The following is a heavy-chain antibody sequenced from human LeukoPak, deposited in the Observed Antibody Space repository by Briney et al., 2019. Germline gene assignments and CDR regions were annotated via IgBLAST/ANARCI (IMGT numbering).Heavy chain of an antibody. Sequence: GASVKVSCTASGGIFRRYAISWARQDHGQRFDWLGEIIPIFGTANYAQKFQGRVTLTRDMSTSTDYLELSSLRSEDTAVYYCARDDSVRDEAWWFKPCGQGTLVTVSS. D-gene: IGHD5-24*01. J-gene: IGHJ5*02. CDR1: GGIFRRYA. V-gene: IGHV1-69*05. CDR3: ARDDSVRDEAWWFKP. CDR2: IIPIFGTA.